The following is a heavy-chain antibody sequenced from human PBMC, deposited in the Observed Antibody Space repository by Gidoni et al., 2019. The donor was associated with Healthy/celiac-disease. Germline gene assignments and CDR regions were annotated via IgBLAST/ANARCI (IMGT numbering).Heavy chain of an antibody. CDR1: GGPFSSYA. D-gene: IGHD4-17*01. Sequence: QVQLVQSGAEVKKPGSSVKVSCKASGGPFSSYAISWVRQAPGQGLEWMGGIIPIFGTANYAQKFQGRVTITADESTSTAYMELSSLRSEDTAVYYCARDRLTHDYGDYGYHRRGWFDPWGQGTLVTVSS. J-gene: IGHJ5*02. CDR3: ARDRLTHDYGDYGYHRRGWFDP. CDR2: IIPIFGTA. V-gene: IGHV1-69*01.